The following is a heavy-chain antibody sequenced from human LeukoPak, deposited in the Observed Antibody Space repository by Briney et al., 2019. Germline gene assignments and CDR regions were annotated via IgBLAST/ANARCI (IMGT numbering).Heavy chain of an antibody. Sequence: GESLKISCEASGYSFTTYWIGWVRQMPGKGLEWMGIIYPGDSDTRYSPSFQGQVTIPADKSISTAYLQWSSLKASDTAMYYCARHAGSGSYYSRAIDYWGQGTLVTVSS. D-gene: IGHD3-10*01. CDR1: GYSFTTYW. V-gene: IGHV5-51*01. J-gene: IGHJ4*02. CDR2: IYPGDSDT. CDR3: ARHAGSGSYYSRAIDY.